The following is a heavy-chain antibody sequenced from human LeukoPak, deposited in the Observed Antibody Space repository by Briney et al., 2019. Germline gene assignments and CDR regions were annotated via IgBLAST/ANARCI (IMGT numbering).Heavy chain of an antibody. Sequence: GASVRVSCKASGYTFTSYGITWVRQAPGQGLEWMGWISAYNGDIKYAQNLQGRVTMTTVTSTSTAYMELRSLRSDDTAVYYCARVGYDFWSGTHYYYYYMDIWGKGTTVTVSS. J-gene: IGHJ6*03. D-gene: IGHD3-3*01. V-gene: IGHV1-18*01. CDR1: GYTFTSYG. CDR3: ARVGYDFWSGTHYYYYYMDI. CDR2: ISAYNGDI.